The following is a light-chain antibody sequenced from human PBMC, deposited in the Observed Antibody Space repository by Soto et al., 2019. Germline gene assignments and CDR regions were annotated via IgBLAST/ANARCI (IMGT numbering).Light chain of an antibody. Sequence: QSALTQPASVSGSPGQSITISCTGTSSDVGGYNYVSWYQQHPGKAPNLIIFNVSNRPSGFSNRFSGSKSGNSASLTISGLQAEDEADYYCSSYTGSNTPVVFGGVTKLTVL. V-gene: IGLV2-14*01. CDR2: NVS. J-gene: IGLJ2*01. CDR3: SSYTGSNTPVV. CDR1: SSDVGGYNY.